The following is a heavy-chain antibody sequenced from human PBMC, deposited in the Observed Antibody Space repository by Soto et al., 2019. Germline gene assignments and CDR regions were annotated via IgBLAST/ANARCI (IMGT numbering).Heavy chain of an antibody. CDR2: IGGRGNSA. Sequence: GGSLRLSCAASGFIFTNYAMNWVRQAPGKGLEWVSVIGGRGNSAYYADSVQGRFTISRDNSKNTLSLQMSSLTADDTAIYYCVRERRGSFDFRGRGPMVT. V-gene: IGHV3-23*01. CDR3: VRERRGSFDF. D-gene: IGHD5-12*01. J-gene: IGHJ3*01. CDR1: GFIFTNYA.